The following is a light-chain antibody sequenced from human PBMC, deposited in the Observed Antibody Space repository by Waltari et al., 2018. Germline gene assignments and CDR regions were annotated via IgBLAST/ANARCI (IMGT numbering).Light chain of an antibody. J-gene: IGKJ1*01. V-gene: IGKV3-15*01. CDR3: QVYNKWPPWT. CDR1: QGVSSK. Sequence: ERVMTQSPATLSVSPGERATLSCRASQGVSSKLAWYQQKPGQAPRLLIYAASTRATGIPARFSGSGSGTEFTLTISSLQSEDFAVYYCQVYNKWPPWTFGQGTKVEMK. CDR2: AAS.